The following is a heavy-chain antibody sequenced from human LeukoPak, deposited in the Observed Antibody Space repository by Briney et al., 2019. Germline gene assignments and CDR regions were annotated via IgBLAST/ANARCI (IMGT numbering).Heavy chain of an antibody. J-gene: IGHJ4*02. V-gene: IGHV1-18*04. CDR2: ISAYSGNT. D-gene: IGHD3-3*01. Sequence: ASVKVSCKAYGYTFTGYYLHWVRQAPGQGLEWMGWISAYSGNTNYAQNLQGRVTMTTDTSTSTAYMELRSLRSDDTAVYYCARAPDDYDFWSGPFDYWGRGTLVTVSS. CDR1: GYTFTGYY. CDR3: ARAPDDYDFWSGPFDY.